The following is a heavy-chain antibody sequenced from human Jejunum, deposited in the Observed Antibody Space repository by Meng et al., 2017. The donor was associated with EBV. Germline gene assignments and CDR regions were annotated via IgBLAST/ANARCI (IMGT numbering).Heavy chain of an antibody. CDR2: IYWDENK. Sequence: QITLKESGPTLVNPTETLTLTCTVSVFSPSTGGVGVGWIRKPAGKALEWLAHIYWDENKRYSTSLRSRLSIMKDTSKSQVVLTMTNMDPVDTATYYCARRYGDYVRYFDSWGHGILVTVDS. CDR1: VFSPSTGGVG. V-gene: IGHV2-5*02. D-gene: IGHD4-17*01. CDR3: ARRYGDYVRYFDS. J-gene: IGHJ5*01.